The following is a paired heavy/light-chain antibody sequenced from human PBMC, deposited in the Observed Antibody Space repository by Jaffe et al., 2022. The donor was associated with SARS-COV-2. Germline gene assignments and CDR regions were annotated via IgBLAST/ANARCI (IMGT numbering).Heavy chain of an antibody. J-gene: IGHJ5*02. CDR1: GFAFNIYA. D-gene: IGHD1-7*01. CDR2: VSGGGGNT. Sequence: EVQLLESGGGLVQPGGSLRLSCAASGFAFNIYAMLWVRQAPGKGLEWVSTVSGGGGNTYYADSVRGRFTVSRDNSKHTMYLQMNSLRVEDTAIYYCAPRPGGELGGPWGQGTLVTVSS. V-gene: IGHV3-23*01. CDR3: APRPGGELGGP.
Light chain of an antibody. V-gene: IGKV1-27*01. J-gene: IGKJ1*01. CDR1: QGISNY. CDR3: QKYNSGLGGWT. Sequence: DIQMTQSPSSLSASVGDRVTITCRASQGISNYLAWYQQKPGKVPKLLIYAASTLQSGVPSRFSGSGSGTDFTLTISSLQPEDVATYYCQKYNSGLGGWTFGQGTKVQIK. CDR2: AAS.